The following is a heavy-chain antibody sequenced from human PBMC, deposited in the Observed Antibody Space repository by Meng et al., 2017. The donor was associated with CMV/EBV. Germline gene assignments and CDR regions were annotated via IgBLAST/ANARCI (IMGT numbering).Heavy chain of an antibody. D-gene: IGHD3-10*01. Sequence: SETLSLTCAVYGGSFSGYYWSWIRQPPGKGLEWIGEINHSGSTNYNPSLKSRVTISVDTSKNQFSLKLSSVTAADMAVYYCARHRTAMVRGATHYYYGMDVWGQGTTVTVSS. CDR3: ARHRTAMVRGATHYYYGMDV. V-gene: IGHV4-34*01. CDR1: GGSFSGYY. CDR2: INHSGST. J-gene: IGHJ6*02.